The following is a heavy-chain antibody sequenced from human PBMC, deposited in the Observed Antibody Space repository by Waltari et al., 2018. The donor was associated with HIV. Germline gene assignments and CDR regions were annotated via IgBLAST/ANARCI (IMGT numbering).Heavy chain of an antibody. V-gene: IGHV3-23*01. CDR1: GFTFSSPA. J-gene: IGHJ4*02. CDR2: MSGRGRST. D-gene: IGHD3-3*01. CDR3: PGSSEWSPPLDYFDY. Sequence: EVQLLVSGGGLVQPGGSLRLSCAAPGFTFSSPAMSWGRQAPGKGLEWASAMSGRGRSTPRVDSVTGRLTISSHSSTSTLYLQMNSLRAADTAVYYCPGSSEWSPPLDYFDYWGQGTLVTGSS.